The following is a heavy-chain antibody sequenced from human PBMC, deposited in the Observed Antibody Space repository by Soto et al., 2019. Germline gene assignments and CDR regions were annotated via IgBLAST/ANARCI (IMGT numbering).Heavy chain of an antibody. CDR3: ARDSTANWNYDYYYYGMDV. V-gene: IGHV4-30-4*08. J-gene: IGHJ6*02. D-gene: IGHD1-7*01. CDR2: IYYSGST. CDR1: GGSISSSSYY. Sequence: SETLSLTCTVSGGSISSSSYYWGWIRQPPGKGLEWIGYIYYSGSTNYNPSLKSRVTISVDTSKNQFSLKLSSVTAADTAVYYCARDSTANWNYDYYYYGMDVWGQGTTVTVSS.